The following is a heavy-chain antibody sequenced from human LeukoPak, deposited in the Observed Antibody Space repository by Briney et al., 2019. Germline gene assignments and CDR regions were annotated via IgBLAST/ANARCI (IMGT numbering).Heavy chain of an antibody. CDR1: GYTFTSYY. Sequence: ASVKVSCKASGYTFTSYYMHWVRQAPGQGLEWMGIINPSGGSTSYAQEFQGRVTMTRDMSTSTVYMELSSLRSEDTAVYYCARASLQSYYFDYWGQGTLVTVSS. J-gene: IGHJ4*02. V-gene: IGHV1-46*01. CDR3: ARASLQSYYFDY. CDR2: INPSGGST. D-gene: IGHD4-11*01.